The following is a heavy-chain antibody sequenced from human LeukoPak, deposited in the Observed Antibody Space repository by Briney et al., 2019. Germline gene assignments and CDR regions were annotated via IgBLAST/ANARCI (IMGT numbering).Heavy chain of an antibody. CDR3: ARQLDYYDKRDY. CDR2: IDPSDSYS. J-gene: IGHJ4*02. CDR1: GYSFTNYG. Sequence: GESLRISCQGSGYSFTNYGISWVRQIPGKGLEWMGRIDPSDSYSNYGPSFQGHVTISADRSISTAYLQWRSLKASDTAMYYCARQLDYYDKRDYWGQGTLVTVAS. D-gene: IGHD3-22*01. V-gene: IGHV5-10-1*01.